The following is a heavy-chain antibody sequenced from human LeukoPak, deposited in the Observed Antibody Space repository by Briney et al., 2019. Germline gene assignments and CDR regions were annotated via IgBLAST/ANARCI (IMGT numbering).Heavy chain of an antibody. D-gene: IGHD3-22*01. V-gene: IGHV5-51*01. CDR3: ARPGPYYYDRSGYPYSDAFDI. CDR2: IYPGDSDT. Sequence: GESLKISCKGSGYSFTSYWIGWVRQMPGKGREWMRIIYPGDSDTSYSPSFQGQVTISADKSINTAYLQWSSLKALDTAMYYCARPGPYYYDRSGYPYSDAFDIWGQGTMVTVSP. J-gene: IGHJ3*02. CDR1: GYSFTSYW.